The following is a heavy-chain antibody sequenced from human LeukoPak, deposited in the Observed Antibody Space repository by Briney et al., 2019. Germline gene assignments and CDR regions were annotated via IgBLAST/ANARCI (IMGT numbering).Heavy chain of an antibody. CDR3: ARVSSYGYYDSRTFDY. J-gene: IGHJ4*02. CDR1: GGSISTSNYY. Sequence: PSETPSLTCTVSGGSISTSNYYWGWIRQPPGKGLEWIGNIFYSGSTYYSPSLRSRVTISLDTSRNQFSLKLNSVTAADTAVYYCARVSSYGYYDSRTFDYWGQGTLVTVSS. D-gene: IGHD3-22*01. V-gene: IGHV4-39*07. CDR2: IFYSGST.